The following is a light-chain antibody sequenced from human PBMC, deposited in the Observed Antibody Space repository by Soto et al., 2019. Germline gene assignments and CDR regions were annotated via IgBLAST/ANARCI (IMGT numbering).Light chain of an antibody. J-gene: IGKJ1*01. CDR1: QSVPNNY. CDR2: AVS. V-gene: IGKV3-20*01. Sequence: EIVLTQSPGTLSLSPGERATLSCRASQSVPNNYLAWYQQKPGQAPRRLIYAVSTRATGTPDRFSGSGSGTDFTLTISTLEPEDFAVYYYQQYGSSPPGTFGQGTKVEIK. CDR3: QQYGSSPPGT.